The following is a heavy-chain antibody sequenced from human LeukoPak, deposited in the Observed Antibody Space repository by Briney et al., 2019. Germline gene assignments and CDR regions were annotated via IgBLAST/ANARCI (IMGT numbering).Heavy chain of an antibody. CDR1: GFPFSRYS. CDR2: ITSSSGYI. V-gene: IGHV3-21*01. CDR3: AREITSSSSFDS. J-gene: IGHJ4*02. D-gene: IGHD6-6*01. Sequence: GGSLRLSCAASGFPFSRYSVNWVRQAPGKGLEWVSSITSSSGYIHYADSVKGRFTISRDNAKNSLYLQMNSPRAEDTAVYYCAREITSSSSFDSWGQGTLVTVSS.